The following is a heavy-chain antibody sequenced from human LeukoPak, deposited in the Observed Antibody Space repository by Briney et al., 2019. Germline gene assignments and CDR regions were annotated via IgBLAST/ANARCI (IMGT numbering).Heavy chain of an antibody. Sequence: ASVKVSCKASGYSFTSYYMHWVRQAPGQGLEWMGWINPNSGGTDYAQKFQGRVTMTRDTSVSTAYMELSRLTSDDTAVYYCARADDTYSADYWGQGTLVTVSS. V-gene: IGHV1-2*02. D-gene: IGHD1-26*01. CDR3: ARADDTYSADY. J-gene: IGHJ4*02. CDR2: INPNSGGT. CDR1: GYSFTSYY.